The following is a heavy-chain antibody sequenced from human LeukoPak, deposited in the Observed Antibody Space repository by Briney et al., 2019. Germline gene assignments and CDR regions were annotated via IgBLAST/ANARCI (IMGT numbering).Heavy chain of an antibody. D-gene: IGHD4-17*01. CDR3: ARGMGFYGDLFDY. J-gene: IGHJ4*02. CDR1: GGSISSGSYY. CDR2: IYTSGST. V-gene: IGHV4-61*02. Sequence: SETLSLTCTVSGGSISSGSYYWSWIRQPAGKGLEWIGRIYTSGSTNYNPSLKSRVTISVDTSKNQFSLKLSSVTAADTAMYYCARGMGFYGDLFDYWGQGTLVTVSS.